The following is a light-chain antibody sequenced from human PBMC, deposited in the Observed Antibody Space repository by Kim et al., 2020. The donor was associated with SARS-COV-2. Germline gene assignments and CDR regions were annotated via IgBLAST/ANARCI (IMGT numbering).Light chain of an antibody. CDR3: QVWDSSSDHPV. CDR2: YDS. CDR1: TMGSKS. V-gene: IGLV3-21*04. J-gene: IGLJ3*02. Sequence: PGKTARITCGGNTMGSKSVRWSKQKPGQAPVLVIYYDSDRPSGIPERFSGSNSGNTATLTISRVEAGDEADYYCQVWDSSSDHPVFGGGTQLTVL.